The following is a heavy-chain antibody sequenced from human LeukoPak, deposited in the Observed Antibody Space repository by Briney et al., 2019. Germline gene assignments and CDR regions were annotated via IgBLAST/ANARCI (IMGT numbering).Heavy chain of an antibody. J-gene: IGHJ4*02. CDR3: ARDGNYGDYFDY. Sequence: PSETLSLTCTVSGGSISSYYWSWIRQPPGKGLEWIGYIYYSGSTNYNPSLKSRVTISVDTSKNQFSLELSSVTAADTAVYYCARDGNYGDYFDYWGQGTLVTVSS. D-gene: IGHD4-17*01. CDR2: IYYSGST. CDR1: GGSISSYY. V-gene: IGHV4-59*01.